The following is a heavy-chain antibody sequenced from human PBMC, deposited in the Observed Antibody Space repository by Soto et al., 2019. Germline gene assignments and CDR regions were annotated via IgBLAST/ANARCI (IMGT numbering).Heavy chain of an antibody. CDR1: EFTFSKYW. CDR2: INQEGSER. D-gene: IGHD3-16*01. CDR3: VCGGNYFVY. J-gene: IGHJ4*02. Sequence: EVQLVESGGGLVQPGGSLRLSCAASEFTFSKYWMTWVRQSPGKGLEWVANINQEGSERYYVDSVRGRFTISRDNAKSSLYLQMNSLRAEDTAVYYCVCGGNYFVYWGQGTLVTVSP. V-gene: IGHV3-7*01.